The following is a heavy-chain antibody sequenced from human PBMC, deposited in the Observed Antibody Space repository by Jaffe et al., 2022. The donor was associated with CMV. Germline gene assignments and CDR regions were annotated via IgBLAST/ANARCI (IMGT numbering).Heavy chain of an antibody. CDR3: ARGHVPTSEIDIVATGWGY. CDR2: IYYSGST. CDR1: GGSISSSSYY. D-gene: IGHD5-12*01. J-gene: IGHJ4*02. Sequence: QLQLQESGPGLVKPSETLSLTCTVSGGSISSSSYYWGWIRQPPGKGLEWIGSIYYSGSTYYNPSLKSRVTISVDTSKNQFSLKLSSVTAADTAVYYCARGHVPTSEIDIVATGWGYWGQGTLVTVSS. V-gene: IGHV4-39*01.